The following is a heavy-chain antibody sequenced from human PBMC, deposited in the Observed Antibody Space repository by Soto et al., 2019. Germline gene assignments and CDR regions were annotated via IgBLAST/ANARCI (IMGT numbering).Heavy chain of an antibody. J-gene: IGHJ3*02. CDR2: IKQDGSEK. V-gene: IGHV3-7*05. CDR1: GFTFSSYW. Sequence: EVQLVESEGGLVQPGGSLRLSCAASGFTFSSYWMSWVRQAPGKGLEWVANIKQDGSEKYYVDSVKGRFTISRDNAKNSLYLQMNSLRAEDTAVYYCAREAARGFSAFDIWGQGTMVTVSS. CDR3: AREAARGFSAFDI. D-gene: IGHD6-6*01.